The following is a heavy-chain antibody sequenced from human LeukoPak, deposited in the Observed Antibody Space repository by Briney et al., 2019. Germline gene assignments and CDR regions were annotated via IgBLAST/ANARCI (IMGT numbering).Heavy chain of an antibody. Sequence: SETLSLTCAVYGWSFSDYYWSWIRQPPGQGLEWIGEINHSGSTNYNPSLKSRVTMSVDTSKNQFSLKLSSVSAADTAVYYCARGRSGSYLDYWGQGTLVTVSS. J-gene: IGHJ4*02. D-gene: IGHD1-26*01. CDR2: INHSGST. CDR1: GWSFSDYY. CDR3: ARGRSGSYLDY. V-gene: IGHV4-34*01.